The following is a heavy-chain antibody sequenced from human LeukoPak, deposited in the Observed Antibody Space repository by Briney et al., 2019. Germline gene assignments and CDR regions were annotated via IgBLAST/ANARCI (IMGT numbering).Heavy chain of an antibody. Sequence: GRSLRLSCEVSGFTFSSNAMHWVRQAPGKGLEWVAVISYDGSNKNFADSVKGRFTVSRDNSKHTLYLHMNSLRSDDTAMYYCATGGKFDFWSGYQIDNWGQGTLVTVSS. CDR3: ATGGKFDFWSGYQIDN. CDR2: ISYDGSNK. J-gene: IGHJ4*02. D-gene: IGHD3-3*01. CDR1: GFTFSSNA. V-gene: IGHV3-30*04.